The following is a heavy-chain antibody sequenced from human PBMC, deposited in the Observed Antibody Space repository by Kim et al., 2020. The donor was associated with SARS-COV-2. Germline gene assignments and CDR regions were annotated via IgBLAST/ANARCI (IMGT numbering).Heavy chain of an antibody. J-gene: IGHJ4*02. CDR3: ARPYCTTTSCYVGFDY. Sequence: RLQGRVTMTRDTSINTAYMELTRLTSDDTAVYYCARPYCTTTSCYVGFDYWGQGTLVTVSS. V-gene: IGHV1-2*02. D-gene: IGHD2-2*01.